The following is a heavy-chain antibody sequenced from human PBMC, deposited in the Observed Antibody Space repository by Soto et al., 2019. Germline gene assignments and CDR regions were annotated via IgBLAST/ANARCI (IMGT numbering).Heavy chain of an antibody. CDR3: ARVERGTATTVVDAFDI. J-gene: IGHJ3*02. CDR2: MSHSGGT. CDR1: GGFVSSGNYY. D-gene: IGHD1-1*01. V-gene: IGHV4-34*01. Sequence: HEQLQQWGAGLLKPSETLSLTCAVYGGFVSSGNYYWSWIRQPPGKGLEWIGEMSHSGGTHFNPSLKSRVTISVDTSKNQFSLKMSSVTAADTALYYCARVERGTATTVVDAFDIWGPGTMVTVSS.